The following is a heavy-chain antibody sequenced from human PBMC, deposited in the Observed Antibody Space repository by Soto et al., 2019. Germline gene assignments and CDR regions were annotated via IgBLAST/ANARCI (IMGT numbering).Heavy chain of an antibody. J-gene: IGHJ4*02. V-gene: IGHV1-8*01. CDR1: GYTFTSYD. CDR3: TRSQGNQ. CDR2: MNPFSGNA. Sequence: QVQLVQSGAEVTKPGASVRVSCKASGYTFTSYDIYWVRQATGQGLEWMGWMNPFSGNAVYTQKFQDRVTMTRDTYINTAYEEMSGLRAEDTAVYYCTRSQGNQWGKGHMVTVAS.